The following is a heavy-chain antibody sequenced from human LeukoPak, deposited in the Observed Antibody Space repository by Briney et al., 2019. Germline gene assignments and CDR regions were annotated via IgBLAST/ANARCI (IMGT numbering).Heavy chain of an antibody. CDR3: ARYVDTAMVTGYYYMDV. D-gene: IGHD5-18*01. J-gene: IGHJ6*03. V-gene: IGHV4-4*07. Sequence: SETLSLTCTVSGVSINSYYWSWIRQPAGKGLEWIGRIYTSGSTNYNPSLKSRVTISVDKSKNQFSLKLRSVTAADTAVYYCARYVDTAMVTGYYYMDVWGKGTTVTVSS. CDR2: IYTSGST. CDR1: GVSINSYY.